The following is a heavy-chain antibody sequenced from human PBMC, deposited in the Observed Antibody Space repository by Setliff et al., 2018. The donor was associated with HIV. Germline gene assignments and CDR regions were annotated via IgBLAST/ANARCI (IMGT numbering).Heavy chain of an antibody. CDR2: IDASANT. D-gene: IGHD3-16*01. J-gene: IGHJ6*03. CDR3: ARDVPWGDYYYYMDV. CDR1: GSSISSNYY. V-gene: IGHV4-38-2*02. Sequence: SETLSLTCTVSGSSISSNYYWAWIRQAPGKGLEWIGCIDASANTYYIPSLKSRATISIDTSKNQLSLKLRSVTAADTAVYYCARDVPWGDYYYYMDVWGKGTTVTVSS.